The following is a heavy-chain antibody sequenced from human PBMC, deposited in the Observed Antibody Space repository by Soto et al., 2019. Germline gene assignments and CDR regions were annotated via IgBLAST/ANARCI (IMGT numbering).Heavy chain of an antibody. D-gene: IGHD1-26*01. CDR2: IYYGGIT. CDR3: ARSSREWDRYGMDV. CDR1: GASVSSSSHF. J-gene: IGHJ6*02. V-gene: IGHV4-61*01. Sequence: QVQLQDSGPGLVKPSETLSLACTVSGASVSSSSHFWSWIRQPPGKGLEWIGYIYYGGITSYNPPLRSRVPISIDTSMNQFSLKLSSVTAADTAVYYCARSSREWDRYGMDVWGQGTTVTVSS.